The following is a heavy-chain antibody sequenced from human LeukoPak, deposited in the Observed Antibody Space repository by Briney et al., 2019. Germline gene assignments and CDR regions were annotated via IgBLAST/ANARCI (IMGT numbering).Heavy chain of an antibody. V-gene: IGHV4-39*01. CDR2: IYYSGST. D-gene: IGHD2-2*01. J-gene: IGHJ5*02. Sequence: SETLSLTCTVSGGSISSSSYYWGWIRQPPGKGLEWIGSIYYSGSTYYNPSLKSRVTISVDTSKNQFSLKLSSVTAADTAVYYCARLSSTSHNWFDPWGQGTLVTVSS. CDR1: GGSISSSSYY. CDR3: ARLSSTSHNWFDP.